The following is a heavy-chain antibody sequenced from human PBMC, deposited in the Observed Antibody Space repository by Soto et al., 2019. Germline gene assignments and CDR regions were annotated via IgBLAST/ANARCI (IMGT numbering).Heavy chain of an antibody. CDR1: GFIFSNYG. CDR2: ISYDGNKK. CDR3: AKDNCSGGDCFSRFDY. Sequence: QVQLVASGGGVVQPGRSLRLSCVPSGFIFSNYGMHWVRQAPGKALEWVAVISYDGNKKDYGDSVKGRFTISRDNSKNTLYLQMSSLRTEDTAVYYCAKDNCSGGDCFSRFDYWGQGTLVTVSS. V-gene: IGHV3-30*18. D-gene: IGHD2-21*02. J-gene: IGHJ4*02.